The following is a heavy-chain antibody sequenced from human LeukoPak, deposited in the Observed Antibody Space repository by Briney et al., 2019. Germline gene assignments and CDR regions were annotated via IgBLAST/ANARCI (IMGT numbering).Heavy chain of an antibody. V-gene: IGHV3-33*01. D-gene: IGHD6-25*01. Sequence: PGGSLRLSCAASGFTFSSYGMHWVRQAPGKGLGWVAVIWYDGSNKYYADSVKGRFTISRDNSKNTLYLQMNSLRAEDTAVYYCARDRVAAGNYGMDVWGQGTTVTVSS. CDR2: IWYDGSNK. J-gene: IGHJ6*02. CDR3: ARDRVAAGNYGMDV. CDR1: GFTFSSYG.